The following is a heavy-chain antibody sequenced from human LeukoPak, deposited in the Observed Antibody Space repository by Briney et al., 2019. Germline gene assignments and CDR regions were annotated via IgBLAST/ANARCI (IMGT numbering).Heavy chain of an antibody. V-gene: IGHV3-23*01. Sequence: GGSLRLSCAASGFIFTSYAMSWVRQAPGKGLEWVAGISGSGGSTYYAASVKGRFTISKDGSDTLFLQMNSLSAEDTAVYFCAKDSAACGYCGGGSCSLCGFDNWGQGTLVTVSS. CDR1: GFIFTSYA. CDR3: AKDSAACGYCGGGSCSLCGFDN. CDR2: ISGSGGST. J-gene: IGHJ4*02. D-gene: IGHD2-15*01.